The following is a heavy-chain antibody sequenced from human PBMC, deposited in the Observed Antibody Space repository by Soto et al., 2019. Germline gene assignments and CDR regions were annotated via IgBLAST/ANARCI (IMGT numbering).Heavy chain of an antibody. D-gene: IGHD2-15*01. Sequence: EVHLVESGGAVGQPGGSLRLSCATSGFTFSNYWMHWVRQVPGRGLVWVSRIDTDGSTTSYADFAKGLFTISRDNAKSTLRLQMNSLRAEETAIYYCACSRRPARLGPKGAIDYWGQGTLVTVSS. CDR1: GFTFSNYW. V-gene: IGHV3-74*01. J-gene: IGHJ4*02. CDR3: ACSRRPARLGPKGAIDY. CDR2: IDTDGSTT.